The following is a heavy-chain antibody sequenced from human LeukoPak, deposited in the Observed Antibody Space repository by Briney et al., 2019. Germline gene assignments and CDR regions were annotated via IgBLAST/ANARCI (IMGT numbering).Heavy chain of an antibody. CDR3: ARGGLGGNWFDP. Sequence: SETLSLTCTVSGGSISSSSYYWGWIRQPPGKGLEWIGSIYYSGSTYYNPSLKSRVTISVDTSKNQFSLKLSSVTAADTAVYYCARGGLGGNWFDPWGQGTLVTVSS. D-gene: IGHD3/OR15-3a*01. CDR2: IYYSGST. V-gene: IGHV4-39*07. CDR1: GGSISSSSYY. J-gene: IGHJ5*02.